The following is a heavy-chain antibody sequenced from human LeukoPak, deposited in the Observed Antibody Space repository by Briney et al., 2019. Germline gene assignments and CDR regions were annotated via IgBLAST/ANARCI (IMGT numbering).Heavy chain of an antibody. CDR2: IYYSGST. CDR3: ARGVNSGYFDY. CDR1: GGFISSYY. J-gene: IGHJ4*02. Sequence: SETLSLTCTVSGGFISSYYWSWIRQPPGKGLEWIGYIYYSGSTNYNPSLKSRVTISVDTSKNQFSLKLTSVTAADTAVYYCARGVNSGYFDYCGQGTLVTVSS. D-gene: IGHD1-26*01. V-gene: IGHV4-59*01.